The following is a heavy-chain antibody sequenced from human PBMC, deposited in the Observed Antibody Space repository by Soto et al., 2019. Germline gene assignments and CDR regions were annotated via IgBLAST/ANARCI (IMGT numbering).Heavy chain of an antibody. V-gene: IGHV3-23*01. Sequence: GGSLRLSCAASGFTFSSYAMSWVRQAPGKGLEWVSAISGSGGSTYYADSVKGRFTISRDNSKNTLYLQMNSLRAEDTAVYYCAKDLRGSYYYYYGMDVWGQGTTVTVSS. D-gene: IGHD1-26*01. CDR3: AKDLRGSYYYYYGMDV. J-gene: IGHJ6*02. CDR2: ISGSGGST. CDR1: GFTFSSYA.